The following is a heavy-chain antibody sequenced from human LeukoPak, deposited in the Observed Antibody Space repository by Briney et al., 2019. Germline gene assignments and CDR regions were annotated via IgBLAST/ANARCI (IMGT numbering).Heavy chain of an antibody. CDR1: GDSVSSNSAA. D-gene: IGHD1-26*01. Sequence: SQTLSLTCAISGDSVSSNSAAWNWIRQSPSRGLEWLGRTYYRSKWYNDYAVSVKSRITINPDTSKNQFSLQLNSVTPEDTAVYYCARGVWELLRLNYYYGMDVWGQGTTVTVSS. CDR2: TYYRSKWYN. J-gene: IGHJ6*02. V-gene: IGHV6-1*01. CDR3: ARGVWELLRLNYYYGMDV.